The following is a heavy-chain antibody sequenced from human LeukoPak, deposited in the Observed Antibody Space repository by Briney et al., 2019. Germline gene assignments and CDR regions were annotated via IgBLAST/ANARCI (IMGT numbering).Heavy chain of an antibody. V-gene: IGHV4-59*08. D-gene: IGHD5-12*01. CDR1: GGSISSYY. Sequence: PSETLSLTCPVSGGSISSYYWSWIRQPPGKGLEWIAYISYIGSTNNNPSLRGRVTISLDTSKNHFSLKLSSVTAADTAVYYCARQNSGYDLGPFAYWGQGTLVTVSS. CDR2: ISYIGST. CDR3: ARQNSGYDLGPFAY. J-gene: IGHJ4*02.